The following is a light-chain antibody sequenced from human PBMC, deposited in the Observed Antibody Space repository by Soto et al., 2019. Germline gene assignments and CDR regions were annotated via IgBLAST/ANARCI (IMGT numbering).Light chain of an antibody. Sequence: IVLTQSPGTLSLSPGERVTLSCRASQSVTTRLAWYQHKPGQAPTLLMSGAPNRASGVPARFSGSGSGTDFTLTIRSLEPEDFAVYYCQQRSNWPPWTFGQGTKVDIK. CDR3: QQRSNWPPWT. V-gene: IGKV3-11*01. CDR2: GAP. CDR1: QSVTTR. J-gene: IGKJ1*01.